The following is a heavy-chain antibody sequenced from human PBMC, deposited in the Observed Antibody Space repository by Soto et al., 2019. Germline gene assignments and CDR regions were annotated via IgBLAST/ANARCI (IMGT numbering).Heavy chain of an antibody. Sequence: GGSMRLSCIASGFTFRNFGMHWVRQAPGTGLEWVAVISSDGGKTYYADSVKGRFTISRDTSTNTLYLEMNSLRPEDTAMYYCARESVSTPRALYYYDMDASGKATTVTVSS. D-gene: IGHD3-3*02. CDR2: ISSDGGKT. CDR1: GFTFRNFG. V-gene: IGHV3-30*19. J-gene: IGHJ6*03. CDR3: ARESVSTPRALYYYDMDA.